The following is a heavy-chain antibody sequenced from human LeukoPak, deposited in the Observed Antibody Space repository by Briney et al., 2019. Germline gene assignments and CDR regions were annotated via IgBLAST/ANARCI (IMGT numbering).Heavy chain of an antibody. CDR2: ISWNSGSI. J-gene: IGHJ4*02. Sequence: PGGSLRLSCAASGFTFDDYAMHWVRQAPGKGLEWVSGISWNSGSIGYADSVKGRFTISRDNAKNSLYLQMNSLRAEDTALYYCAKDRSIVATQSSGGIDYWGQGTLVTVSS. D-gene: IGHD2-15*01. CDR1: GFTFDDYA. V-gene: IGHV3-9*01. CDR3: AKDRSIVATQSSGGIDY.